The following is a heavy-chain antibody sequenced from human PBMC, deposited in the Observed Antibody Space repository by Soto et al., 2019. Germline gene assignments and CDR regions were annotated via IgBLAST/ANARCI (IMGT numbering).Heavy chain of an antibody. D-gene: IGHD6-13*01. Sequence: QVQLVQSGAEVKNPGSSVKVSCKASGGTFSSYAISWVQQAHGQGLEWMGGIIPIFGTANYAQKFQGRVTITAYESTSTAYMDLSSLRTEYTAVYYCASFSSCPRWFNYYYYGMDVWGQGTTVTVS. CDR1: GGTFSSYA. J-gene: IGHJ6*02. CDR3: ASFSSCPRWFNYYYYGMDV. V-gene: IGHV1-69*01. CDR2: IIPIFGTA.